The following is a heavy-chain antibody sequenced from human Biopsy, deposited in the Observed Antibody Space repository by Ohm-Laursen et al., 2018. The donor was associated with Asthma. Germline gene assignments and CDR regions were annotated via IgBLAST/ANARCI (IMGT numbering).Heavy chain of an antibody. CDR3: VKDIRLQLWGFDS. D-gene: IGHD6-13*01. CDR2: IKKDGNEK. J-gene: IGHJ4*02. Sequence: SLRLSCAASGFSFSYCWMTWVRQGPGKGLEWVANIKKDGNEKSYADSVKGRFTISRDNAKNSLYLQMNSLRGADTALYYCVKDIRLQLWGFDSWGQGTLVTVSS. CDR1: GFSFSYCW. V-gene: IGHV3-7*03.